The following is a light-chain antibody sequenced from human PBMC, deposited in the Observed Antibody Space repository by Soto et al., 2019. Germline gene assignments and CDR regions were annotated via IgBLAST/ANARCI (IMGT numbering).Light chain of an antibody. J-gene: IGKJ1*01. CDR3: QQYNNGPSWT. Sequence: EIVLTQSPATLSVSPGERATLSCRAGQSVSSNLAWYQQKPGQAPRLLIYGASTRATGIPARFSGSGSGTEFTLTISSLQSEDFAVYYCQQYNNGPSWTFGQGTKVDIK. V-gene: IGKV3-15*01. CDR1: QSVSSN. CDR2: GAS.